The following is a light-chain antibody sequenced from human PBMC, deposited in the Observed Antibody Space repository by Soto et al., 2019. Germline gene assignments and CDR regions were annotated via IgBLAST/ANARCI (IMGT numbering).Light chain of an antibody. CDR1: QSGLHSSNNLYY. CDR2: WAS. J-gene: IGKJ1*01. CDR3: DQYLSGRT. Sequence: DIVMTQSPDSLAVSLGERATITCKSSQSGLHSSNNLYYLGWYQQKPGQPPKLRIYWASTRESGVPDRFSGSGSGTDFTLTINSLQAEDLEFYYWDQYLSGRTCGQGPKVDIK. V-gene: IGKV4-1*01.